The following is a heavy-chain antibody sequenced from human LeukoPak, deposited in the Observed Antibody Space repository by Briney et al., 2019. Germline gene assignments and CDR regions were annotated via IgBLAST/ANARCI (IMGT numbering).Heavy chain of an antibody. J-gene: IGHJ4*02. CDR2: IYPGDSDT. Sequence: GESLKISCKGYGYSFTSYWIGWVRQMPGKGLEWMGIIYPGDSDTRYSPSFQGQVTISADKSISTAYLQWSSLKASDTAMYYCARLLGYGSGSYYFPFDYWGQGTLVTVSS. V-gene: IGHV5-51*01. CDR3: ARLLGYGSGSYYFPFDY. CDR1: GYSFTSYW. D-gene: IGHD3-10*01.